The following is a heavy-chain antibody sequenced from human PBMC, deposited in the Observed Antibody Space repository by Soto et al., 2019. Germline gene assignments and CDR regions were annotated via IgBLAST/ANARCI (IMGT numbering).Heavy chain of an antibody. CDR1: GYTFTSYG. CDR2: ISAYNGNT. J-gene: IGHJ4*02. V-gene: IGHV1-18*01. CDR3: AGVGYCSGGSCHARDFDY. D-gene: IGHD2-15*01. Sequence: ASVKVSCKASGYTFTSYGISWVRQAPGQGLEWMGWISAYNGNTNYAQKLQGRVTMTTDTSTSTAYMELRSLRSDDTAVYYCAGVGYCSGGSCHARDFDYWGQGTLVTVSS.